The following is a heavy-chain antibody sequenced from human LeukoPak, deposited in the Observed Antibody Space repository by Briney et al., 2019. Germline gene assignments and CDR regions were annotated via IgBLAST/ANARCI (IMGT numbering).Heavy chain of an antibody. D-gene: IGHD3-10*01. CDR2: IYYSGSA. CDR3: AGGGKYYWAPDF. CDR1: GYAMSSSDW. V-gene: IGHV4-28*06. Sequence: SETLSLTCGVSGYAMSSSDWWGWIRQPPEKELEWIGYIYYSGSADYNPSLKSRVTMSIDTSNNQFSLRLSSVTALDTAIYYCAGGGKYYWAPDFWGQGTLVTVSS. J-gene: IGHJ4*02.